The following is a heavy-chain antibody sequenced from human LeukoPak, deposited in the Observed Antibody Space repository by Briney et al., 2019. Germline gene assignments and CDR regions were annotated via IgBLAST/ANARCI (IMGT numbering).Heavy chain of an antibody. CDR1: GFTFSSYS. CDR2: ISYDENNQ. J-gene: IGHJ3*02. CDR3: AKDVGRVGASPFDI. D-gene: IGHD1-26*01. V-gene: IGHV3-30*18. Sequence: GGSLRLSCAASGFTFSSYSMNWVRQAPGKGLEWVAAISYDENNQYYTDSVKGRFTISRDNSKNTLHLQMNSLRAEDTAVYYCAKDVGRVGASPFDIWGQGTMVTVSS.